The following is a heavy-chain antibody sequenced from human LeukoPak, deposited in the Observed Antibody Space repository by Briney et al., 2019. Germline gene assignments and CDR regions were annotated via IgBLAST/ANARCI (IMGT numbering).Heavy chain of an antibody. CDR1: GFTFSSYW. CDR3: ARELVIGGGAFDI. CDR2: IKQDGSEK. J-gene: IGHJ3*02. D-gene: IGHD3-9*01. V-gene: IGHV3-7*01. Sequence: GGSLRLSWAASGFTFSSYWLSWVRQAPGKGLESVANIKQDGSEKYYVDSVKGRFTISRDNAKNSLYLQMNSLRAEDTAVYYCARELVIGGGAFDIWGQGTMVTVSS.